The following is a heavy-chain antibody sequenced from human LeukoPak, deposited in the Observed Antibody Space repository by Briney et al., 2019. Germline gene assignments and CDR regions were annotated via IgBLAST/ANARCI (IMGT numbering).Heavy chain of an antibody. Sequence: SGGSLRLSCAASGFIFSQYSMNWVRQAPGKGLEWASHIRSSSEIFYADSVKGRFTISRDNARNSLYLQMNNLRGEDTAIYYCARDAGNSGYGCDLWGQGTLVTVSS. CDR3: ARDAGNSGYGCDL. CDR1: GFIFSQYS. J-gene: IGHJ5*02. CDR2: IRSSSEI. V-gene: IGHV3-48*01. D-gene: IGHD5-12*01.